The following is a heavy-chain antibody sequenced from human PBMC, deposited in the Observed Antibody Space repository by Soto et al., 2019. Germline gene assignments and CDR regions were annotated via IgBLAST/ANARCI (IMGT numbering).Heavy chain of an antibody. J-gene: IGHJ4*02. Sequence: EGSLRLSCAASRFTFSAYSMHWVRQAPGKGLEWVAVISYDGSNKYYVDSVKGRFTISRDNSKKTLFLEMRSLRGEDTAVYFCAKAQEASGLPYSYSDYWGQGTLVTVSS. CDR1: RFTFSAYS. CDR3: AKAQEASGLPYSYSDY. V-gene: IGHV3-30-3*01. CDR2: ISYDGSNK. D-gene: IGHD6-19*01.